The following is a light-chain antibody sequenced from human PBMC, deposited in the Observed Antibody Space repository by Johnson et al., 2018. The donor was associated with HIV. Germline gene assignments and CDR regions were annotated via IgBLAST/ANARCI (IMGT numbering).Light chain of an antibody. V-gene: IGLV1-51*01. CDR2: DNN. J-gene: IGLJ1*01. Sequence: QSMLTQPPSVSAAPGQKVTISCSGSGSNIGNNYVSWYQQLPGTAPKLLIFDNNKRPSGIPDLFSGSKSGTSATLGITGLQTGDEADYYCETWDSSLSGVFGTGTKVTVV. CDR3: ETWDSSLSGV. CDR1: GSNIGNNY.